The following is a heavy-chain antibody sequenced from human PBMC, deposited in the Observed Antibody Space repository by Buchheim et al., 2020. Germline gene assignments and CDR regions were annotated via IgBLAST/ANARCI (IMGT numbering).Heavy chain of an antibody. CDR1: GFKFDSYA. J-gene: IGHJ5*02. D-gene: IGHD3-22*01. CDR2: ITGSGTDT. V-gene: IGHV3-23*01. Sequence: VQVLESGGGVVQRGGSLRLSCIMSGFKFDSYALGWVRQAPGKGLEWVSHITGSGTDTIYADSVKGRFNISRDHSKNTLYLQLNSLRAEDTAVYYCAKVQGFYYFDRSTYFNWFDPWGQG. CDR3: AKVQGFYYFDRSTYFNWFDP.